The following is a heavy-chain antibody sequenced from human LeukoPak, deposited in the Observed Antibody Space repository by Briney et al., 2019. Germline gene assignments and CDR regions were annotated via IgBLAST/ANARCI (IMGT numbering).Heavy chain of an antibody. D-gene: IGHD2-2*01. CDR1: GYTFTSYY. J-gene: IGHJ5*02. Sequence: ASVKVSCKASGYTFTSYYMHWVRQAPGQGLEWMGIINPSGGSTSYAQKFQGRVTMTRDMSTSTVYVELSSLRSEDTAVYYCARDGCSSTSCLSDPTTNNWFDPWGQGTLVTVSS. CDR2: INPSGGST. CDR3: ARDGCSSTSCLSDPTTNNWFDP. V-gene: IGHV1-46*01.